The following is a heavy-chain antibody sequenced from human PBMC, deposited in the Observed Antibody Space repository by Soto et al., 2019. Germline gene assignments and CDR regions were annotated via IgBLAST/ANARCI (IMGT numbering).Heavy chain of an antibody. D-gene: IGHD6-19*01. CDR1: GFSLTSNAVG. CDR2: IYWDDDN. CDR3: AHGSGWLFDF. J-gene: IGHJ4*02. Sequence: SGPTLVNPTQTLTLTCTFSGFSLTSNAVGVGWFRQPPGKALEWLALIYWDDDNHYSPSLKSRLTFTKDTSKNQVVLIMTNMDPVDTATYYCAHGSGWLFDFWGQGTLVTVSS. V-gene: IGHV2-5*02.